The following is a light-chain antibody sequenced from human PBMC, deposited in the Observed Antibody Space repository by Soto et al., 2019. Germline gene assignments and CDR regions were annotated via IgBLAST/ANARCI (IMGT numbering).Light chain of an antibody. CDR3: HHYGSSLPDT. J-gene: IGKJ2*01. CDR1: QSLGTDY. CDR2: DAS. Sequence: DIVLTQSPGTLSLSPGERATLSCRASQSLGTDYLAWYQQKPGQAPRLLIYDASRRATGIPVRFSGSGSGADFTLTISTLEPEDFAVYYCHHYGSSLPDTFGQGTKLEIK. V-gene: IGKV3-20*01.